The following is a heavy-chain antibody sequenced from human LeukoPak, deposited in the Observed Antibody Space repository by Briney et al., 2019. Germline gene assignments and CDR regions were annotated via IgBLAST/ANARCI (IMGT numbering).Heavy chain of an antibody. CDR1: GGSFSGYY. J-gene: IGHJ4*02. V-gene: IGHV4-34*01. Sequence: PSETLSLTCAVYGGSFSGYYWSWLRQPPGKGLEWIGEINHSGSTNYNPSLKSRVTISVDTSKNQFSLKLSSVTAADTAVYYCARRVHWNYFVVWGQGTLVTVSS. D-gene: IGHD1-1*01. CDR2: INHSGST. CDR3: ARRVHWNYFVV.